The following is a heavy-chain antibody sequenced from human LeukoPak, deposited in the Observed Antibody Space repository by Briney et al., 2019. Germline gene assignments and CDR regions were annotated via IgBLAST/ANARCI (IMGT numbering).Heavy chain of an antibody. Sequence: GGSLRLSCAASGFTFSSYEMNWVRQAPGKGLEWVSYISSSSSTMYYADPVKGRFSISRDNAKKSLYLQMNSLRAEDTAVYYCARDHHRRLYDSQARDTFDIWGQGTMVTVSS. J-gene: IGHJ3*02. CDR3: ARDHHRRLYDSQARDTFDI. CDR1: GFTFSSYE. D-gene: IGHD3-22*01. CDR2: ISSSSSTM. V-gene: IGHV3-48*01.